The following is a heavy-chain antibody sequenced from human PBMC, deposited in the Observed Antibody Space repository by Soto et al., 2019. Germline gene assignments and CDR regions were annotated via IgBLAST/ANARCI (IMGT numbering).Heavy chain of an antibody. CDR3: ARGDTGFDY. J-gene: IGHJ4*02. CDR2: IYYSGRT. Sequence: SETLSLTCTVSGGSISSYFWSWIRQSPGKGLEWIGYIYYSGRTNYNPSLKSRVTISVDTSKNQFSLKLSSVTAADTAVYYCARGDTGFDYWGQGTLVTV. D-gene: IGHD5-18*01. CDR1: GGSISSYF. V-gene: IGHV4-59*01.